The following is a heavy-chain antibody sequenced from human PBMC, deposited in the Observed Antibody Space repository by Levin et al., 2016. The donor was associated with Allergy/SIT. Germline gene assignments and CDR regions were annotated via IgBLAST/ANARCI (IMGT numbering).Heavy chain of an antibody. CDR2: IIPILGIA. D-gene: IGHD2-15*01. Sequence: WVRQAPGQGLEWMGRIIPILGIANYAQKFQGRVTITADKSTSTAYMELSSLRSEDTAVYYCARSSFSGVAARNIRFFDYWGQGTLVTVSS. J-gene: IGHJ4*02. V-gene: IGHV1-69*02. CDR3: ARSSFSGVAARNIRFFDY.